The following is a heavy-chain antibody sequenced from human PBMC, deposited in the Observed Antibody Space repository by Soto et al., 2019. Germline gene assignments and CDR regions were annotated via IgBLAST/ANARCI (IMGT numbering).Heavy chain of an antibody. J-gene: IGHJ4*02. D-gene: IGHD6-13*01. Sequence: PGGSLRLSCAASGFTFSSYAMHWVRQAPGKGLEWVAVISYDGSNKYYADSVKGRFTISRDNSKNTLYLQMNSLRAEDTAVYYCAREQYSSSWWVTFHWGQGTLVTVSS. CDR1: GFTFSSYA. V-gene: IGHV3-30-3*01. CDR3: AREQYSSSWWVTFH. CDR2: ISYDGSNK.